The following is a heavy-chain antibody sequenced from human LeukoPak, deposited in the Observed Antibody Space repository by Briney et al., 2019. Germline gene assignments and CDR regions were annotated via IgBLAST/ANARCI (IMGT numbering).Heavy chain of an antibody. D-gene: IGHD1-26*01. J-gene: IGHJ4*02. CDR2: IYYSGST. V-gene: IGHV4-61*01. CDR3: ARAWGLRPLDY. CDR1: GGSVSSGSYY. Sequence: PSETLSLTCTVSGGSVSSGSYYWSWIRQPPGKGLEWIGYIYYSGSTNYNPSLKSRVTISVDTSKDQFSLKLSSVTAAGTAVYYCARAWGLRPLDYWGQGTLVSVSS.